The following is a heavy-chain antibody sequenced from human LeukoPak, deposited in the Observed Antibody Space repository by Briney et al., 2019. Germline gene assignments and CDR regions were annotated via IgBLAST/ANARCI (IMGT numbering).Heavy chain of an antibody. V-gene: IGHV3-23*01. CDR1: GFTFSSYA. J-gene: IGHJ4*02. D-gene: IGHD5-24*01. CDR3: AKDHYSDGWPSFDY. Sequence: GGSLRLSCVVSGFTFSSYAMNWVRQAPGKGLEWVASITKYDGRTYYADSVRGRFTISRDNSKNAVFLEMNSLRDDDTAVYFCAKDHYSDGWPSFDYWGQGTRVTVSP. CDR2: ITKYDGRT.